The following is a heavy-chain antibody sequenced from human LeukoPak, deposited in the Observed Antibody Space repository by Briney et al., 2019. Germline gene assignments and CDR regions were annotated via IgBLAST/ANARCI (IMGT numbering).Heavy chain of an antibody. V-gene: IGHV4-38-2*02. Sequence: SETLSLTCSVSGYSISNGYYWGWIRQPPGKGLEWIGSLHESGSSSYKPSLKSRVTISVDTSKNQFSLKLSSVTAADTAVYYCARPANRRYCSGGSCYSGAFDIWGQGTMVTVSS. J-gene: IGHJ3*02. CDR2: LHESGSS. D-gene: IGHD2-15*01. CDR1: GYSISNGYY. CDR3: ARPANRRYCSGGSCYSGAFDI.